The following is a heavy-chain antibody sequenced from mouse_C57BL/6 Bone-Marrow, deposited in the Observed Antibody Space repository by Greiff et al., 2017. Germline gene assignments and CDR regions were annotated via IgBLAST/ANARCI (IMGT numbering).Heavy chain of an antibody. D-gene: IGHD2-5*01. Sequence: EVKLLESGPVLVKPGASVKMSCKASGYTFTDYYMNWVKQSHGKSLEWIGVINPYNGGTSYNQKFKGKATLTVDKSSSTAYMELNSLTSEDSAVYYCARSGYSNPWFAYWGQGTLVTVSA. CDR3: ARSGYSNPWFAY. J-gene: IGHJ3*01. CDR2: INPYNGGT. CDR1: GYTFTDYY. V-gene: IGHV1-19*01.